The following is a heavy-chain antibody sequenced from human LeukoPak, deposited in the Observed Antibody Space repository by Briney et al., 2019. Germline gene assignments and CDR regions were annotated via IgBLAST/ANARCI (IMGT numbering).Heavy chain of an antibody. D-gene: IGHD6-13*01. CDR3: ARPSSSWTLHDAFDI. CDR1: GFTFSSYE. V-gene: IGHV3-48*03. Sequence: GGSLRLSCAASGFTFSSYEMNWVRQAPGKGLEWISYIRSSGSTIYYADSVKGRFTISRDNAKNSLFLQMNSLRAEDTAVYYCARPSSSWTLHDAFDIWGQGTMVTVSS. J-gene: IGHJ3*02. CDR2: IRSSGSTI.